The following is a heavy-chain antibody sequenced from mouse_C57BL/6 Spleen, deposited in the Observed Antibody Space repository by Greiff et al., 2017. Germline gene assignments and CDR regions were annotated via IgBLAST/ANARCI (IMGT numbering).Heavy chain of an antibody. D-gene: IGHD2-2*01. V-gene: IGHV1-81*01. CDR1: GYTFTSYG. CDR3: ARSEGGYVLGWLAY. CDR2: IYPRSGTT. Sequence: QVQLQQSGAELARPGASVKLSCKASGYTFTSYGLSWVQQRTGQGLEWIGEIYPRSGTTYYNEQLKGKATLTADKTSSTAYMELRSLTSEDSAVYVCARSEGGYVLGWLAYWGQGTLVTVAA. J-gene: IGHJ3*01.